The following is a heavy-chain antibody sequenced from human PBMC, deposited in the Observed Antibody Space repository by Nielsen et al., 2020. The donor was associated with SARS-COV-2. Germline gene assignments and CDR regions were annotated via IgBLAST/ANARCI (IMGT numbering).Heavy chain of an antibody. CDR1: GFSLSKYA. Sequence: GESLKISCVGSGFSLSKYAINWVRQGPGKGLEWVATTNPDGSENYYVESVKGRFTISRDNARSALYLQMNSLRGEDSAIYYCARDYGDFRDYYYGMDVWGQGTTVTVSS. V-gene: IGHV3-7*05. CDR3: ARDYGDFRDYYYGMDV. CDR2: TNPDGSEN. D-gene: IGHD4-17*01. J-gene: IGHJ6*02.